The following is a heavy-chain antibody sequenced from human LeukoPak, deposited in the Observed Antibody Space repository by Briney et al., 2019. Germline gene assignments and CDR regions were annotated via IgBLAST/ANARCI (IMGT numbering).Heavy chain of an antibody. V-gene: IGHV1-18*01. D-gene: IGHD3-10*01. J-gene: IGHJ5*02. CDR2: ISAYNGNT. Sequence: ASVKVSCKASGYTFTSYGISWVRQAPGQGLEWMGWISAYNGNTNYAQKLQGRVTMTTDTSTSTAYMELRSLRSDDTAVYYCARGKDYYGSGSYIWFDPWGQGTLVTVSS. CDR3: ARGKDYYGSGSYIWFDP. CDR1: GYTFTSYG.